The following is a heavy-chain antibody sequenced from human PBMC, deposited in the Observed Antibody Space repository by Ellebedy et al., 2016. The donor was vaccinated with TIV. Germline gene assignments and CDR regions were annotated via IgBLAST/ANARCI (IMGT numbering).Heavy chain of an antibody. D-gene: IGHD3-10*01. CDR2: VSAYSGNT. Sequence: AASVQVSCKSSGYSFIDYGITWVRQAPGQGLDWMGWVSAYSGNTNYAENLQGRVTMTTDTSTDTAYMELRSLRPDDTAVYFCARYSGSGTYYRNGMDVWGQGTTVTVSS. CDR3: ARYSGSGTYYRNGMDV. V-gene: IGHV1-18*01. CDR1: GYSFIDYG. J-gene: IGHJ6*02.